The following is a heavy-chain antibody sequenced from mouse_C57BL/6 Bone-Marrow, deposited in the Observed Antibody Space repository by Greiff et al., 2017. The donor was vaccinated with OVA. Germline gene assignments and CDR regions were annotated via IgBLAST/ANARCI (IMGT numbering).Heavy chain of an antibody. V-gene: IGHV1-81*01. J-gene: IGHJ3*01. D-gene: IGHD1-1*01. Sequence: VKLQQSGAELARPGASVKLSCKASGYTFTSYGISWVKQRTGQGLEWIGEIYPRSGNTYYNEKFKGKATLTADKSSSTAYMELRSLTSEDSAVYFCASPYSSAWFAYWGQGTLVTVSA. CDR2: IYPRSGNT. CDR3: ASPYSSAWFAY. CDR1: GYTFTSYG.